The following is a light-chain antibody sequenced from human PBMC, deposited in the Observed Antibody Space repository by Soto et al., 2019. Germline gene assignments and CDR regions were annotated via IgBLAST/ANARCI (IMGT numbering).Light chain of an antibody. CDR2: GAS. CDR3: QQYNNWPPLT. V-gene: IGKV3-15*01. J-gene: IGKJ4*01. Sequence: EIVMTQSPGTRSVSPGERVTLSGRDSQSVTSNLAWYQQKPGQAPRLLIYGASTRATGIPARFSGSGSGTEFTLTINSLQSEDFAVYYCQQYNNWPPLTFGGGTKVEIK. CDR1: QSVTSN.